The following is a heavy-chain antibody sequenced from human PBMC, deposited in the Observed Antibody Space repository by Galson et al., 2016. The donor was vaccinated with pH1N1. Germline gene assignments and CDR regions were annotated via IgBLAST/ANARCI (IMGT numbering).Heavy chain of an antibody. Sequence: SLRLSCAASGFTLSRYAMSWVRQAPRKGLELVSTISSGGSGTYYADSVKGRFTITRDNSKNMLHLQLNSLRAEDTAVYYRAKGISSTWRSFDSWGQGTLVTVSS. CDR2: ISSGGSGT. D-gene: IGHD6-13*01. CDR1: GFTLSRYA. CDR3: AKGISSTWRSFDS. J-gene: IGHJ4*02. V-gene: IGHV3-23*01.